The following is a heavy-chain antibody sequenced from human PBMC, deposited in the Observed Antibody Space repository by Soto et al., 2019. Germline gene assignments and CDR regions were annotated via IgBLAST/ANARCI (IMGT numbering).Heavy chain of an antibody. CDR3: ARVMVGGDCFDP. J-gene: IGHJ5*02. CDR1: GFTFSTYA. Sequence: GGSLRLSCGASGFTFSTYAMSWVRQAPGKGLEWVSAISGGGGSTYYADSVKGRFTISRDNSKNTQYLQMNSLRADDTAVYYCARVMVGGDCFDPWGQGTLVTVSS. D-gene: IGHD2-21*01. CDR2: ISGGGGST. V-gene: IGHV3-23*01.